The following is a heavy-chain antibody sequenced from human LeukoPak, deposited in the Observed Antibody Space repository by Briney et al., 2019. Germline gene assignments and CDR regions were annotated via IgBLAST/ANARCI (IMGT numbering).Heavy chain of an antibody. J-gene: IGHJ4*02. V-gene: IGHV3-23*01. CDR1: GFPFFRHG. CDR2: ISGSGGST. CDR3: AKGGSYLDY. Sequence: GGSPRLSLSAPGFPFFRHGMSWGRPAPGKGVEWVSAISGSGGSTYYADSVKGRFTISRDNSKNTLYLQMNSLRAEDTAVYYCAKGGSYLDYWGQGTLVTVSS. D-gene: IGHD1-26*01.